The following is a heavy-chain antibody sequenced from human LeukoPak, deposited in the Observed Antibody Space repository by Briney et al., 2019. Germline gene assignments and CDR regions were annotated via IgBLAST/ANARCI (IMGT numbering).Heavy chain of an antibody. CDR3: ARASRTYYYGSGSEYYYYYGMDV. CDR2: IYSGGSI. V-gene: IGHV3-66*01. Sequence: GGSLRLSCAASGFTVSSNYMSWVRQAPGKGLEWVSVIYSGGSIYYADSVKGRFTISRDNSKNTLYLQMNSLRAEDTAVYYCARASRTYYYGSGSEYYYYYGMDVWGQGTTVTVSS. CDR1: GFTVSSNY. D-gene: IGHD3-10*01. J-gene: IGHJ6*02.